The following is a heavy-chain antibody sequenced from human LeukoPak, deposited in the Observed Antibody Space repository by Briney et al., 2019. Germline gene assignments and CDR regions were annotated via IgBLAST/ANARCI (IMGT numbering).Heavy chain of an antibody. D-gene: IGHD3-10*01. J-gene: IGHJ4*02. CDR2: IKSKTDSGTT. CDR1: GFXFSNAW. Sequence: PGGSLRLSCAASGFXFSNAWISWVRQAPGKGLEWVGRIKSKTDSGTTDYAAPVKGRFTISRDDSKNTLYLQMNSLKTEDTAVYYCQYYYGGTDYKGYWGQGSLVTVSS. CDR3: QYYYGGTDYKGY. V-gene: IGHV3-15*01.